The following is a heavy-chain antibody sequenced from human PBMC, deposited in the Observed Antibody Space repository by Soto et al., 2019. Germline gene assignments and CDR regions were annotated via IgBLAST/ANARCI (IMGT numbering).Heavy chain of an antibody. D-gene: IGHD3-16*01. CDR2: ISYDGSNK. CDR1: GFSFSNYA. CDR3: GTVRGYCQGFGAFDI. V-gene: IGHV3-30-3*01. Sequence: QVQLVESGGGVVQPGRSLRLSCVASGFSFSNYAMHWVRQAPGKGLEWVAVISYDGSNKYYADSVKGRFTISRDNFKKTPNLEMNNLGTGETGVYYRGTVRGYCQGFGAFDIWGQGTMVTVSS. J-gene: IGHJ3*02.